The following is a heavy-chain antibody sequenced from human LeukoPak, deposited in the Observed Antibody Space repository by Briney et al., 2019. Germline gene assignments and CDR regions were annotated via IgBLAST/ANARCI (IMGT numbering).Heavy chain of an antibody. Sequence: GGSLRLSCAASGFTFSGYSMTWVRQAPGKGLEWVSYISAGSDYIYYADSVKGRFTISRDNAKNSLYLQMNSLRAEDTAVYYCARDGYSYASDYWGQGTLVTVSS. D-gene: IGHD5-18*01. CDR1: GFTFSGYS. J-gene: IGHJ4*02. CDR3: ARDGYSYASDY. CDR2: ISAGSDYI. V-gene: IGHV3-21*05.